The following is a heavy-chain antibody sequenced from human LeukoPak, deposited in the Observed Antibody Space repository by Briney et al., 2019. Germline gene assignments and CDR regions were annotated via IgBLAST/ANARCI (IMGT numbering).Heavy chain of an antibody. CDR3: ARGYSGSYRVDY. D-gene: IGHD1-26*01. J-gene: IGHJ4*02. CDR2: ISSDGRST. V-gene: IGHV3-74*01. CDR1: GFTFSIYW. Sequence: GGSVSLLCAASGFTFSIYWMHWVRHAPGKGRVWVWRISSDGRSTTYADSLKGRFTISRDHAKQSLYLQMNSQRDEDTPVYYCARGYSGSYRVDYWGQATLVTVSS.